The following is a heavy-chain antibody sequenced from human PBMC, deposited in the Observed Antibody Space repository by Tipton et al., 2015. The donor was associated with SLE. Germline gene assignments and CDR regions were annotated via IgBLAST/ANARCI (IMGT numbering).Heavy chain of an antibody. Sequence: TLSLTCTVSGASVRNHYWSWIRQSPGKGLEWIGYVYGTGNTDYNPSLKSRVTMSVDTSKNEFFLKLSSVTAADTAMYYCARQHDSSGYYYVWGQGTLVTVSS. CDR3: ARQHDSSGYYYV. J-gene: IGHJ3*01. V-gene: IGHV4-59*08. D-gene: IGHD3-22*01. CDR2: VYGTGNT. CDR1: GASVRNHY.